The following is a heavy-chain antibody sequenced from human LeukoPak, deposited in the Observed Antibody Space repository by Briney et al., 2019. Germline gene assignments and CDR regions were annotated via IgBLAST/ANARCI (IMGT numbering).Heavy chain of an antibody. Sequence: RVSGPTLVNPTQTLTLTCTFSGFSLSTSGVGVGWIRQPPGKALEWLALIYWDDDKRYSPSLKSRLTITKDTSKNQVVLTMTNMDPVDTATYYCEHPYYDFWSGSFYFDYWGQGTLVTVSS. CDR1: GFSLSTSGVG. J-gene: IGHJ4*02. CDR3: EHPYYDFWSGSFYFDY. CDR2: IYWDDDK. V-gene: IGHV2-5*02. D-gene: IGHD3-3*01.